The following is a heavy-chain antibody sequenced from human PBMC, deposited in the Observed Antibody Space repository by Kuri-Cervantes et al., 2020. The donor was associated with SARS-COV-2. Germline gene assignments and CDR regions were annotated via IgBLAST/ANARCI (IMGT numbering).Heavy chain of an antibody. CDR1: GYTFTSYY. CDR2: INPSGGST. V-gene: IGHV1-46*01. D-gene: IGHD1-1*01. J-gene: IGHJ3*02. Sequence: ASVKVSCKASGYTFTSYYMHWVRQAPGQGLEWMGIINPSGGSTSYAQKFQGRVTMTRDTSTSTVYMELSSLRSEDTAVYYCARSISGTTGTTAAFDIWGQGTMVT. CDR3: ARSISGTTGTTAAFDI.